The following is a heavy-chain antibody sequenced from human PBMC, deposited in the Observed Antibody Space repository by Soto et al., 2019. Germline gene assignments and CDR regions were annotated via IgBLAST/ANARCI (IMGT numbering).Heavy chain of an antibody. Sequence: EVQLVDSGGGLVQPGGSLRLSCAASGFIFSNYVMSWVRQAPGKGLEWVSSISDSGGTSYYADSVKGRVTISRDKSKNTLYLQMNSLRAEDTAIYYCAKRPRALLTFDYWGQGTLVTVSS. CDR1: GFIFSNYV. J-gene: IGHJ4*02. CDR2: ISDSGGTS. V-gene: IGHV3-23*04. CDR3: AKRPRALLTFDY. D-gene: IGHD1-26*01.